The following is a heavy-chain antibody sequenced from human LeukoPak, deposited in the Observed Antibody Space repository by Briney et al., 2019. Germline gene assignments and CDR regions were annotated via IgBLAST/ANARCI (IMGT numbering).Heavy chain of an antibody. D-gene: IGHD1-26*01. V-gene: IGHV3-23*01. CDR1: GFIFSSHG. J-gene: IGHJ4*02. Sequence: GGSLRLSCAASGFIFSSHGMNWVRQAPGKGLEWVSGISPSGDITYYSDSVKGRFTISRDNSKNTLYLQMNSLRAEDTAVYYCAREVGATSYFDYWGQGTLVTVSS. CDR3: AREVGATSYFDY. CDR2: ISPSGDIT.